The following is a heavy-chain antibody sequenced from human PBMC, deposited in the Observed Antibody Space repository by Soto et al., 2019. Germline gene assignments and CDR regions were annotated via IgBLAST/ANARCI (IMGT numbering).Heavy chain of an antibody. J-gene: IGHJ4*02. D-gene: IGHD6-13*01. CDR2: ISAYNGNT. CDR3: ARDRIPGGYSSSWPYDY. Sequence: GASVKVSCKASGYTFTSYGISWVRQAPGQGLEWMGWISAYNGNTNYAQKLQGRVTMTTDTSTSTAYMELRSLRSDDTAVYYCARDRIPGGYSSSWPYDYWGQGTLVTVSS. V-gene: IGHV1-18*01. CDR1: GYTFTSYG.